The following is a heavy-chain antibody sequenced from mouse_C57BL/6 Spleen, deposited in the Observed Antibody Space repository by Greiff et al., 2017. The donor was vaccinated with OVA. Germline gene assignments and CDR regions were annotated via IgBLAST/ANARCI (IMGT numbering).Heavy chain of an antibody. CDR1: GFSLTSYG. V-gene: IGHV2-5*01. CDR2: IWRGGST. CDR3: AKNWYYGSSYGYAMDY. J-gene: IGHJ4*01. Sequence: VQLQQSGPGLVQPSQSLSITCTVSGFSLTSYGVHWVRQSPGKGLEWLGVIWRGGSTDYNAAFMSRLSITKDNSKSQVFFKMNSLQADDTAIYYCAKNWYYGSSYGYAMDYWGQGTSVTVSS. D-gene: IGHD1-1*01.